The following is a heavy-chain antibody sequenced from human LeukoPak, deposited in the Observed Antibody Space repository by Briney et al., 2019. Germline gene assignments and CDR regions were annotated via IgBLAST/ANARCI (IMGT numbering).Heavy chain of an antibody. CDR2: IRTKAYGGTT. V-gene: IGHV3-49*04. CDR3: TTYYYSSGSYFNPTYYFDY. D-gene: IGHD3-10*01. CDR1: GFTFGDYA. Sequence: GGSLRLSCTASGFTFGDYAMSWVCKAQCKSLDCVSFIRTKAYGGTTEYAASVKGRFTISRDDSKSFAYLQMDSLKTEDTAVYFCTTYYYSSGSYFNPTYYFDYWAQGTLVTVSS. J-gene: IGHJ4*02.